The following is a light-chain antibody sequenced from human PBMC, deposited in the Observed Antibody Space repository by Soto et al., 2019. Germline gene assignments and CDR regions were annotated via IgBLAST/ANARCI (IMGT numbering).Light chain of an antibody. Sequence: DIQMTQSPSSLSASVGDRVTITCRASQGIRNYLAWYQQKPGKVPKLLIYAASTLQSGVPSRFSGSGSGTDFTLTISSLQPEDVATYYCQKYNSAPLFGQGTKVEIK. V-gene: IGKV1-27*01. CDR2: AAS. CDR3: QKYNSAPL. CDR1: QGIRNY. J-gene: IGKJ1*01.